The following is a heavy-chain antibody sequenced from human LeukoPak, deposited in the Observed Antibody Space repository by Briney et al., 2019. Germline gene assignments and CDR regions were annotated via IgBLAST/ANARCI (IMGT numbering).Heavy chain of an antibody. V-gene: IGHV5-51*01. CDR1: GYSFTSYW. CDR2: VYSGDSDT. Sequence: GESLKISCKGSGYSFTSYWIGWVRQMPGKGLEWMGIVYSGDSDTRYSPSFQGQVTISADKSISTAYLQWSSLKASDTAMYYCARYFSDSSGYYYPLDYWGQGTLVTVSS. CDR3: ARYFSDSSGYYYPLDY. J-gene: IGHJ4*02. D-gene: IGHD3-22*01.